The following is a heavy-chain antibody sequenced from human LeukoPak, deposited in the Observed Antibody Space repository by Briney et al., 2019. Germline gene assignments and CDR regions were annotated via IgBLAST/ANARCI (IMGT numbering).Heavy chain of an antibody. CDR2: INPNSGGT. J-gene: IGHJ5*02. V-gene: IGHV1-2*02. CDR3: ATINYDFWSGSSKALDP. D-gene: IGHD3-3*01. Sequence: ASVKVSCKASGYTFTGYYMHWVRQAPGQGLEWMGWINPNSGGTNYAQKFQGRVTMTRDTSISTAYMELSRLRSDDTAVYYCATINYDFWSGSSKALDPWGQGTLVTVSS. CDR1: GYTFTGYY.